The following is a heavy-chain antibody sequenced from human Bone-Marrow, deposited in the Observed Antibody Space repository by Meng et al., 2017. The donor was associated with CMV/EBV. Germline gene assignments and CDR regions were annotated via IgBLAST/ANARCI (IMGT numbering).Heavy chain of an antibody. CDR1: GFTFSSYS. Sequence: GGSLRLSCAASGFTFSSYSMNWIRQAPGRGLEWVSSISSSSSYIYYADSVKGRFTISRDNAKNSRYLQMNSLRAEDTAVYYCARDASGVPAAIDWGQGTLVTVSS. CDR3: ARDASGVPAAID. CDR2: ISSSSSYI. J-gene: IGHJ4*02. V-gene: IGHV3-21*01. D-gene: IGHD2-2*02.